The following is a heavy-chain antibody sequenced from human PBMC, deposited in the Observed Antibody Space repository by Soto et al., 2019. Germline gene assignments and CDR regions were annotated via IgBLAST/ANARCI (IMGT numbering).Heavy chain of an antibody. CDR2: IYDSGST. D-gene: IGHD4-17*01. J-gene: IGHJ6*02. Sequence: PSETLSLTCTVSGGPITNYWSWIRQHPGKGLEWIGYIYDSGSTYYNPSLKSRVTMSLDTSKNQLSLKLTSVTAADTAVYYCGRVNLDYVTGMDVWGQGTTVTVSS. CDR3: GRVNLDYVTGMDV. V-gene: IGHV4-31*03. CDR1: GGPITNY.